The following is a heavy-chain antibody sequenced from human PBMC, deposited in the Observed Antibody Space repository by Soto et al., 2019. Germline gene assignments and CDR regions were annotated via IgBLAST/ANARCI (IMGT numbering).Heavy chain of an antibody. J-gene: IGHJ4*02. Sequence: PGGSLRLSCAASGFTFSSFVISWVRQAPGKGLEWVSAISGRGDTTYYVDSVKGRFTISRDNSKNTLYLQMNSLRVEDTALYYCAKGGPLAVAGSDFWGQGTLVTVSS. V-gene: IGHV3-23*01. CDR2: ISGRGDTT. CDR1: GFTFSSFV. D-gene: IGHD6-19*01. CDR3: AKGGPLAVAGSDF.